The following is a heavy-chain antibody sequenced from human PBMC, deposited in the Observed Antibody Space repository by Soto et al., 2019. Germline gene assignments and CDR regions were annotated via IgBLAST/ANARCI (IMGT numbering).Heavy chain of an antibody. CDR2: IGTTGHP. Sequence: EVQLVESGGGLMRPGGSLRLSCTASGFTFDNYDMHWVHQRAGKGLEWVAAIGTTGHPYYPGSGKGRFTISRENVKNSLFLQVNDLKAGDTAVYYCARGSSGWYADLDYWGHGTLVTVSA. CDR1: GFTFDNYD. CDR3: ARGSSGWYADLDY. D-gene: IGHD6-19*01. J-gene: IGHJ4*01. V-gene: IGHV3-13*05.